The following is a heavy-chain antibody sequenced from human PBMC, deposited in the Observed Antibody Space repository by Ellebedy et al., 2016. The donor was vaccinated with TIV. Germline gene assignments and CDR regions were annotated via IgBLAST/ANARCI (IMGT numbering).Heavy chain of an antibody. CDR2: ISTSGSTK. D-gene: IGHD6-13*01. CDR3: ARNQISSWSFDY. CDR1: EFTFSDYY. J-gene: IGHJ4*02. V-gene: IGHV3-11*01. Sequence: GESLKISCAASEFTFSDYYMSWIRQAPGMGLEWVAYISTSGSTKYYADSVKGRFTISRDNAENSLYLQMNSLRAEDTAVYYCARNQISSWSFDYWGQGTLVTVSS.